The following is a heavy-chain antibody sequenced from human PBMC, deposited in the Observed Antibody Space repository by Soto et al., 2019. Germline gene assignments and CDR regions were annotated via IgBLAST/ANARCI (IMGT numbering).Heavy chain of an antibody. CDR3: ARGPYCGGDCYPPAGPNWFDP. D-gene: IGHD2-21*02. Sequence: GASVKVSCKASGYSFTSYGISWVRQAPGQGPEWMGWISGHNGNTNHPQSLQGRVTMTTDTSRNTAYMELRSLRSDDTAVYYCARGPYCGGDCYPPAGPNWFDPWGQGTLVTVSS. V-gene: IGHV1-18*04. J-gene: IGHJ5*02. CDR1: GYSFTSYG. CDR2: ISGHNGNT.